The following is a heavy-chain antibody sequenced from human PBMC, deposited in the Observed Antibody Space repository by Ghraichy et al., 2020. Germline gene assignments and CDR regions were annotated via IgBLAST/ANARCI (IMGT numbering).Heavy chain of an antibody. CDR3: ARGYYGDCPYYYYGMDV. Sequence: ASVKVSCKASGYTFTNYYMHWVRQAPGQGLEWMGIINPSGGSTRYAQKFQGRVTMTRDTSTSTVYMELSSLRSEDTAVYYCARGYYGDCPYYYYGMDVWGQGTTVTVSS. D-gene: IGHD4-17*01. CDR1: GYTFTNYY. V-gene: IGHV1-46*01. CDR2: INPSGGST. J-gene: IGHJ6*02.